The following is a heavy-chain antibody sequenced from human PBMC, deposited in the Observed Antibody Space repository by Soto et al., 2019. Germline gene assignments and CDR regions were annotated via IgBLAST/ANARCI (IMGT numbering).Heavy chain of an antibody. D-gene: IGHD4-17*01. CDR1: GFTFSSDA. V-gene: IGHV3-23*01. CDR2: ISGSGGST. Sequence: GGSLRLSCAAPGFTFSSDAMTWVRQAPGKGLEWVSAISGSGGSTYYADSVKGRFTISRDNSKNTLYLQMNSLRAGDTAVYYCAKFSHDYGDYYYYGMVVWGQGTTVTVSS. CDR3: AKFSHDYGDYYYYGMVV. J-gene: IGHJ6*02.